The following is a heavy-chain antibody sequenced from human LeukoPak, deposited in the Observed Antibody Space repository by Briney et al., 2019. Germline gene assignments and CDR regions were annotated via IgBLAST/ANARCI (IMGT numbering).Heavy chain of an antibody. J-gene: IGHJ5*01. V-gene: IGHV3-30*04. CDR2: ISYDGSNK. CDR1: GFTFSSYA. CDR3: ARAGYSSSWCDF. D-gene: IGHD6-13*01. Sequence: PGGSLRLSCAASGFTFSSYAMHWVRQAPGKGLEWVAFISYDGSNKYYADSVKGRFTVSRDNSKNTLYLQMNSLRAEDTAVYYCARAGYSSSWCDFWGQGTLVTVSS.